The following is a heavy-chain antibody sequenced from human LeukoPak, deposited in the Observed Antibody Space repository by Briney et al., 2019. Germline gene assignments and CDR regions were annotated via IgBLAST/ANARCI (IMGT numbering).Heavy chain of an antibody. J-gene: IGHJ4*02. CDR1: GFIFSSYA. D-gene: IGHD3-3*01. Sequence: PGGSLRLSCAASGFIFSSYAMSWVRQAPGKGLEWVSAISGSGGSTYYADSVKGRFTISRDNSKNTLYLQMNSLRAEDTAVYYCAKAADDFWSGPRTASMHDDYWGQGTLVTVSS. CDR2: ISGSGGST. CDR3: AKAADDFWSGPRTASMHDDY. V-gene: IGHV3-23*01.